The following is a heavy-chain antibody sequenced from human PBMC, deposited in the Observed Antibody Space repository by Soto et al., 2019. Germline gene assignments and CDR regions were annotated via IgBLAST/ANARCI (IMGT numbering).Heavy chain of an antibody. CDR3: ERRDGLTFAY. Sequence: PGESLKISCKGSGYSFTNYWIGWVRQMPGKGLEWMGIIYPGDSDTSYSPSFQGQVTISVDKSMSTAYLQWSSLKDSDTAMYYCERRDGLTFAYWGQGTLVTVSS. CDR2: IYPGDSDT. V-gene: IGHV5-51*01. CDR1: GYSFTNYW. J-gene: IGHJ4*02.